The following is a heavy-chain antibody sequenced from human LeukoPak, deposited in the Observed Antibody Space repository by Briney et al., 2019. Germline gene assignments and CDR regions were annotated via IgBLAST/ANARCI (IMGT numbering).Heavy chain of an antibody. CDR2: MNPNSGNR. CDR1: GYTFTSYD. V-gene: IGHV1-8*01. D-gene: IGHD6-19*01. Sequence: GASVKVSRKAPGYTFTSYDINWVRQATGQGLEWMGGMNPNSGNRGYAQKFQARDTMTRNTSKSTAYMELGSLRSEDTAVYYCAIKGNRGSGWFPFDYWGQGTLVTVSS. CDR3: AIKGNRGSGWFPFDY. J-gene: IGHJ4*02.